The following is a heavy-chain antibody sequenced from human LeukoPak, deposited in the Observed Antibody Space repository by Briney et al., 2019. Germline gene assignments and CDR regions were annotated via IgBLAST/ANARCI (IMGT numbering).Heavy chain of an antibody. D-gene: IGHD3-22*01. CDR1: GGTFSSYA. V-gene: IGHV1-69*13. CDR2: IIPIFGTA. CDR3: ARMVPNYYDSSGRGFFDY. J-gene: IGHJ4*02. Sequence: SVKVSCKASGGTFSSYAISWVRQAPGQGLEWMGGIIPIFGTANYAQKFQGRVTITADESTSTAYMELSSLRSEDTAVYYCARMVPNYYDSSGRGFFDYWGQGTLVTVSS.